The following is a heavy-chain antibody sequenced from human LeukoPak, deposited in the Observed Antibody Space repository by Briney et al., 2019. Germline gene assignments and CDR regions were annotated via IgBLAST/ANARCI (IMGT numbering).Heavy chain of an antibody. CDR1: VDSFSNYY. CDR3: ARAGELRYMDV. D-gene: IGHD3-16*01. Sequence: LSLTCAVYVDSFSNYYWNWIRQAPGKGLEWVSTIKGTGLTTYYADSVKGRFTISRDNAKNSLFLQMSSLRADDTAIYYCARAGELRYMDVWGKGTAVTVSS. CDR2: IKGTGLTT. J-gene: IGHJ6*03. V-gene: IGHV3-11*04.